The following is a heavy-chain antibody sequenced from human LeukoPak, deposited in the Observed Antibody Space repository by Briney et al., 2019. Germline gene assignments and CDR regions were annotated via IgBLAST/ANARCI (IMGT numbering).Heavy chain of an antibody. CDR3: ARVAFSGSYSFDY. J-gene: IGHJ4*02. D-gene: IGHD1-26*01. Sequence: ASVKVSCKASGYTFSGYYIHWVRQAPGQGLEWMGWINPKSGGTKYAQNFQGRVTMTRDTSISTAYMELSRLRSDDTAVYYCARVAFSGSYSFDYWGQGTLVTVSS. CDR2: INPKSGGT. V-gene: IGHV1-2*02. CDR1: GYTFSGYY.